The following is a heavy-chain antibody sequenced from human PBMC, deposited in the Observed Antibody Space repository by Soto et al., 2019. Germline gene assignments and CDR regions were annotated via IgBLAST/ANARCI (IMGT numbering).Heavy chain of an antibody. Sequence: ASVKVSCKASGGTFSSYAISWVRQAPGQGLEWMGGIIPIFGAANYAQKFQGRVTITADESTSTAYMELSSLRSEDTAVYYCARANYDILTGSPPVGYYYYGMDVWGQGTTVTVSS. CDR3: ARANYDILTGSPPVGYYYYGMDV. J-gene: IGHJ6*02. V-gene: IGHV1-69*13. CDR1: GGTFSSYA. D-gene: IGHD3-9*01. CDR2: IIPIFGAA.